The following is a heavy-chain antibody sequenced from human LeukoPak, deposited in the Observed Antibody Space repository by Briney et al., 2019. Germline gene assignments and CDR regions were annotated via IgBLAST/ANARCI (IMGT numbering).Heavy chain of an antibody. CDR3: AKDRDGYWFDP. Sequence: GGSLRLSCAASGFTFSSYSMNWVRQAPGKGLEWVSSITSSSTSIYFADSVKGRFTISRDNAKNSLYLQMNSLRAEDTALYYCAKDRDGYWFDPWGQGTLVTVSS. CDR1: GFTFSSYS. V-gene: IGHV3-21*01. D-gene: IGHD5-24*01. CDR2: ITSSSTSI. J-gene: IGHJ5*02.